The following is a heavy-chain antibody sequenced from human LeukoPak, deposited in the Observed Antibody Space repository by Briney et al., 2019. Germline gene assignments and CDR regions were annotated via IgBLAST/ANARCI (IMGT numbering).Heavy chain of an antibody. CDR3: ARDRFGGMDV. V-gene: IGHV3-7*01. CDR1: GFTFTSFW. J-gene: IGHJ6*04. CDR2: IKEDGSEK. Sequence: GGSLRLSCAASGFTFTSFWMSWVRQAPGKGLEWVANIKEDGSEKYYVDSVRGRFTISRDDAKNSVYLQMNSLRAEDPAVYYCARDRFGGMDVWGKGTSVTVSS. D-gene: IGHD4-23*01.